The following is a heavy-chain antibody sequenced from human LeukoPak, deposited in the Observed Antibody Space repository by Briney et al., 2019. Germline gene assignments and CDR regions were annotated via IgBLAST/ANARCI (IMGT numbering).Heavy chain of an antibody. CDR1: GFTFSSYS. CDR3: ARDEEEGCSSTSCPYGMDV. D-gene: IGHD2-2*01. CDR2: ISSSSSYI. V-gene: IGHV3-21*01. Sequence: GRSLRLSCAASGFTFSSYSMNWVRQAPGKGLEWVSSISSSSSYIYYADSVKGRFTISRDNAKNSLYLQMNSLRAEDTAVYYCARDEEEGCSSTSCPYGMDVWGQGTTVTVSS. J-gene: IGHJ6*02.